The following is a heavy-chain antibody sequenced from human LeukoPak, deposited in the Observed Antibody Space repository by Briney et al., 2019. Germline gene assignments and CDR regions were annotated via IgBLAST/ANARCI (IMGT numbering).Heavy chain of an antibody. V-gene: IGHV4-39*07. J-gene: IGHJ3*01. CDR2: IYYSGST. D-gene: IGHD3-16*02. CDR1: GGSLISTTYY. CDR3: ARAPRTGAWDMITFGGVIVHGDAFDF. Sequence: SETLSLTCAVSGGSLISTTYYWGWIRQPPGKGLEWIGSIYYSGSTYYNPSLKSRVTVSVDMSKNQFSLQLSFVTAADTAVYYCARAPRTGAWDMITFGGVIVHGDAFDFWGQGTMVTVSS.